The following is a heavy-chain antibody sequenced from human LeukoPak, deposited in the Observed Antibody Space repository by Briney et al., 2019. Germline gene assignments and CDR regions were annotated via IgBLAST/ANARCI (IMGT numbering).Heavy chain of an antibody. J-gene: IGHJ4*02. D-gene: IGHD3-3*01. CDR3: ARESRVLIGDGYYLDS. Sequence: SETLSLPCTVSGGSDSNFYWSWIPQPAGKGLEWIGRIYTGRRTNHHPSLKSRVTMSVDTSNNQFSLKLTSVPAADTAVYFGARESRVLIGDGYYLDSWGPGTLVTVSS. V-gene: IGHV4-4*07. CDR1: GGSDSNFY. CDR2: IYTGRRT.